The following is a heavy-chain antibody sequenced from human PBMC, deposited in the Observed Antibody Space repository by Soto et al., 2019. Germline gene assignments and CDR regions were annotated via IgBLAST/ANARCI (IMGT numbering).Heavy chain of an antibody. CDR2: ISIIGTYT. D-gene: IGHD6-19*01. V-gene: IGHV3-11*05. Sequence: GGSLRLSCAASGFTFSDYYMSWIRQAPGKGLEWVSYISIIGTYTKYADSVKGRFTISRDNAKNSMYLQMNSLRAEDTAMYYWARGKKSSGGPLTWYFDLWGRGPQVTASS. CDR1: GFTFSDYY. J-gene: IGHJ2*01. CDR3: ARGKKSSGGPLTWYFDL.